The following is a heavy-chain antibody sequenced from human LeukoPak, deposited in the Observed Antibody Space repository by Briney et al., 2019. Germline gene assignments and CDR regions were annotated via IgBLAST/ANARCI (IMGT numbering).Heavy chain of an antibody. Sequence: SGGSLRLSCAASGFTFNNYAMNWVRKAPGKGLELVSVISGSGGSTHYADSVKGRFTISRDNSKDTLYLQMNSLRAEDTAVYYCAKGTGYTSSSGSVLDYWGQGTLVTVSS. CDR1: GFTFNNYA. CDR2: ISGSGGST. J-gene: IGHJ4*02. V-gene: IGHV3-23*01. D-gene: IGHD6-6*01. CDR3: AKGTGYTSSSGSVLDY.